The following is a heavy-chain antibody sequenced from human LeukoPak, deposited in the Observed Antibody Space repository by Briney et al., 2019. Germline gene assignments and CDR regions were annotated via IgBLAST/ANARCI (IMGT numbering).Heavy chain of an antibody. CDR2: ISSSGSTI. D-gene: IGHD6-13*01. Sequence: GGSLRLSCAASGFTFSSYEMNWVRQAPGKGLERVSYISSSGSTIYYADSVKGRFTISRDKAKKSLCLQMNSRRAEDMAIYYWGKDLGSSGSSWRQTGGFFDDWGQGTLVTVSS. CDR1: GFTFSSYE. J-gene: IGHJ4*02. CDR3: GKDLGSSGSSWRQTGGFFDD. V-gene: IGHV3-48*03.